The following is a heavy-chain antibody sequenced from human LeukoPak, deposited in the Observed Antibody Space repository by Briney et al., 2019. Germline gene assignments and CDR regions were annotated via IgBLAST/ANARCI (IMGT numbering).Heavy chain of an antibody. CDR3: ARDGSYYYDSSGYYSHAFDI. CDR2: IYYSGST. Sequence: SETLSLTCTVSGGSISSGGYYWSWIRQHPGKGLEWIGYIYYSGSTYYNPSLKSRVTISVDTSKNQFSLKLSSVTAADTAVYYCARDGSYYYDSSGYYSHAFDIWGQGTMVTVSS. CDR1: GGSISSGGYY. J-gene: IGHJ3*02. V-gene: IGHV4-31*03. D-gene: IGHD3-22*01.